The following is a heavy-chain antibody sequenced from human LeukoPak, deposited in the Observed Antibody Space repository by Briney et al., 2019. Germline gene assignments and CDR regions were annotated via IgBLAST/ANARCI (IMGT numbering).Heavy chain of an antibody. CDR3: ARALYVWGSYRPCAFDI. CDR2: IYHSGST. D-gene: IGHD3-16*02. V-gene: IGHV4-4*02. Sequence: PSGTLSLTCAVSGGSISSSNWWSWVRQPPGKGLEWIGEIYHSGSTNYNPSLKSRVTISVDKSKNQFSLKLSSVTAADTAVYYCARALYVWGSYRPCAFDIWGQGTMVTVSS. J-gene: IGHJ3*02. CDR1: GGSISSSNW.